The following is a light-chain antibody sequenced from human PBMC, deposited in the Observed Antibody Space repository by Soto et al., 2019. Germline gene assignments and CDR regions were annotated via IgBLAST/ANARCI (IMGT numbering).Light chain of an antibody. CDR3: QYLGA. Sequence: EMDMTQSPATLSASPGERATLSCRAAQNIGYSLGWYQQKPGQAPRLLIYGASLRATGIPARFSGAGSGTEFTLNIGSLQPEDSATYYCQYLGAFGQGTKLEIK. J-gene: IGKJ2*01. V-gene: IGKV3-15*01. CDR1: QNIGYS. CDR2: GAS.